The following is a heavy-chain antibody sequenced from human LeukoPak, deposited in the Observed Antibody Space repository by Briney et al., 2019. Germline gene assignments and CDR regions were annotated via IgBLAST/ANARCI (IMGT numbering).Heavy chain of an antibody. J-gene: IGHJ4*02. Sequence: GGSLRLSCTASGFTVSGNYMNWVCQAPGKGLEWVSSISSRSSYIYYADSLKGRFTISRDNAKNSLYLNIHSLRAEDTAVYYCARDRADPDYGDYVFAYWGQGTLVTVSS. CDR2: ISSRSSYI. V-gene: IGHV3-21*01. D-gene: IGHD4-17*01. CDR3: ARDRADPDYGDYVFAY. CDR1: GFTVSGNY.